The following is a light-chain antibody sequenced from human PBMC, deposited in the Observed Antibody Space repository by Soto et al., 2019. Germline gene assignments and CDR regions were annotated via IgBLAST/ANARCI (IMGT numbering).Light chain of an antibody. Sequence: QSVLTQPPSVSGAPGQRVTISCTGSSTNIGAGYYVHWYQQLPGTAPKLIIYGNSNRPSGVPDRFSGSKSGTSASLAITGLQAEDEADYYCQSYDSSLSGSYVFGTGTKLTVL. CDR3: QSYDSSLSGSYV. CDR1: STNIGAGYY. CDR2: GNS. V-gene: IGLV1-40*01. J-gene: IGLJ1*01.